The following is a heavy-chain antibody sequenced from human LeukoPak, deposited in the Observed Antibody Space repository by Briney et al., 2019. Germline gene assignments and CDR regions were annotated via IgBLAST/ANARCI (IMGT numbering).Heavy chain of an antibody. J-gene: IGHJ5*02. Sequence: SQTLSLTCTVSGGSISSGGDYWSWIRQHPGKGLEWIGYIYYSGSTYYNPSLKSRVTISVDTSKNHFSLKLSSVTAADTAVYYCARGRGQQLVLLVDWFDPWGQGTLATVSS. D-gene: IGHD6-13*01. CDR2: IYYSGST. CDR1: GGSISSGGDY. CDR3: ARGRGQQLVLLVDWFDP. V-gene: IGHV4-31*03.